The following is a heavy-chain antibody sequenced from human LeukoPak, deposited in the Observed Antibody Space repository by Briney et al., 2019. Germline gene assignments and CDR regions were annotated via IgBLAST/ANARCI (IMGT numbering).Heavy chain of an antibody. CDR1: GFTFSNHW. D-gene: IGHD3-22*01. CDR2: IDGGGSST. J-gene: IGHJ4*01. Sequence: GGSLRLSCAASGFTFSNHWMHWVRQVPGKGLVWVSRIDGGGSSTSYADSVRGRFSISRDNGKGTLYLQMNSLKVEDTAVYYCARGPGSSGGAFVGDYWGHGTLVTVSS. V-gene: IGHV3-74*01. CDR3: ARGPGSSGGAFVGDY.